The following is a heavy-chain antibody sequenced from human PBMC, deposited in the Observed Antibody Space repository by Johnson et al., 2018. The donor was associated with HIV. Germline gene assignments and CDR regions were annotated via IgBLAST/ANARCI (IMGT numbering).Heavy chain of an antibody. CDR2: IWYDGSNK. J-gene: IGHJ3*02. CDR3: ARAFSSGWYPHDAFDI. D-gene: IGHD6-19*01. Sequence: QVHLVESGGGLVQPGGSLRLSCAASGFTFSSYGMHWVRQAPGKGLEWVAVIWYDGSNKYYADSVKGRFTISRDNSKNTLYLQMNSLRAEDTAVYYCARAFSSGWYPHDAFDIWGQGTMVTVSS. V-gene: IGHV3-33*01. CDR1: GFTFSSYG.